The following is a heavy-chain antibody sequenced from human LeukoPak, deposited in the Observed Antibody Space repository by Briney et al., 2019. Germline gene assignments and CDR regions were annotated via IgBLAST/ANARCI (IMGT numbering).Heavy chain of an antibody. V-gene: IGHV4-59*08. J-gene: IGHJ3*02. CDR1: GGSISSYY. CDR3: ARQGYDILTGYIDALDI. CDR2: ISYSGST. D-gene: IGHD3-9*01. Sequence: PSETLSLTCTVSGGSISSYYWSWIRRPPGKGLEWIGYISYSGSTNYNPSLKSRVTISIDTSKNQFSLKLRSVTAADTAIYYCARQGYDILTGYIDALDIWGQGTMATVSS.